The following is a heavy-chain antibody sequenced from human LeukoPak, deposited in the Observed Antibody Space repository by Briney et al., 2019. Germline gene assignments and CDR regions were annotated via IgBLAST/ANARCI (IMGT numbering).Heavy chain of an antibody. CDR2: ISSSSSYI. CDR1: GFTFSSYG. Sequence: SGRSLRLSCAASGFTFSSYGMHWVRQAPGKGLEWVSSISSSSSYIYYADSVKGRFTISRDNAKNSLYLQMNSLRAEDTAVYYCARLGGYSGYGNWFDPWGQGTLVTVSS. J-gene: IGHJ5*02. CDR3: ARLGGYSGYGNWFDP. V-gene: IGHV3-21*01. D-gene: IGHD5-12*01.